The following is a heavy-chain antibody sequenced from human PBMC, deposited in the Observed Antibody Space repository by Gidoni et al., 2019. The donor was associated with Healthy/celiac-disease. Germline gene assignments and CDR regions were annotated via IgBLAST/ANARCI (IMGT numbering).Heavy chain of an antibody. V-gene: IGHV1-69*01. Sequence: QVQLVQSGAEVKKPGSSVKVSCKASGGTFSSYAISWVRQAPGQGLEWMGGIIPIFGTANYAQKFQGRVTITADESTSTAYMELSSLRSEDTAVYYCARAQADYYDSSGLLHRINYFDYWGQGTLVTVSS. J-gene: IGHJ4*02. D-gene: IGHD3-22*01. CDR3: ARAQADYYDSSGLLHRINYFDY. CDR2: IIPIFGTA. CDR1: GGTFSSYA.